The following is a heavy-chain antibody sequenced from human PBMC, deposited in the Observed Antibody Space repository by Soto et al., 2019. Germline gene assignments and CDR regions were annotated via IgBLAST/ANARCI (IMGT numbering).Heavy chain of an antibody. Sequence: PSETLSLTCTVSGGSISSYYWSCIRQPAGKGLEWIGRIYTSGSTNYNPSLKSRVTMSVDTSKNQFSLKLSSVTAADTAVYYCARDGYYDILTGYSYLEYWGQGTMVTVSS. CDR3: ARDGYYDILTGYSYLEY. J-gene: IGHJ4*02. V-gene: IGHV4-4*07. D-gene: IGHD3-9*01. CDR1: GGSISSYY. CDR2: IYTSGST.